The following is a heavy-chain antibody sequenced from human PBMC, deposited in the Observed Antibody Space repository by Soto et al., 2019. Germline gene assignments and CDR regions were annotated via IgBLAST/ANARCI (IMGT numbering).Heavy chain of an antibody. V-gene: IGHV3-9*01. Sequence: PGGSLRLSCAVSGFTFEDTAMHWVRQAPGKGLEWVSGINWKSDIGYADSVKGRFTISRDHAENSLYLQMNSLRAEDTALYYCAISQDRGGRTTFIYWGQGTQVTVSS. J-gene: IGHJ4*02. D-gene: IGHD3-16*01. CDR2: INWKSDI. CDR1: GFTFEDTA. CDR3: AISQDRGGRTTFIY.